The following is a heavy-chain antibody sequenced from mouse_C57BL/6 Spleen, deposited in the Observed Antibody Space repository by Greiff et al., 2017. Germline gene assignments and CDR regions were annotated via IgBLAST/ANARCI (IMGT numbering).Heavy chain of an antibody. V-gene: IGHV1-15*01. CDR2: IDPETGGT. CDR3: THGGWDAMDY. CDR1: GYTFTDYE. D-gene: IGHD1-1*02. J-gene: IGHJ4*01. Sequence: VQLQQSGAELVRPGASVTLSCKASGYTFTDYEMHWVKQTPVHGLEWIGAIDPETGGTAYNQKFKGKAILTADKSSSTAYMELRSLTSEDSAVYYCTHGGWDAMDYWGQGTSVTVSS.